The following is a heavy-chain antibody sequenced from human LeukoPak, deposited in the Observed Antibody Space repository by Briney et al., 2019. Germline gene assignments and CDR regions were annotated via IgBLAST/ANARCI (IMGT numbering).Heavy chain of an antibody. CDR3: ARPITGFGELLFTPNDAFDI. CDR2: ISTSSNYI. J-gene: IGHJ3*02. CDR1: GFTFSNYS. V-gene: IGHV3-21*01. Sequence: PGGSLRLSCAVSGFTFSNYSMNWFRQAPGKGLEWVSSISTSSNYIYYADSVKGRFTISRDNAKNSLYLQMNSLRAEDTAVYYCARPITGFGELLFTPNDAFDIWGQGTMVTVSS. D-gene: IGHD3-10*01.